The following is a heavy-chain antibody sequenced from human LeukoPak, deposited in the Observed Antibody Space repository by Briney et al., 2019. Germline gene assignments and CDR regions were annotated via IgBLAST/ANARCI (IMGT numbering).Heavy chain of an antibody. CDR2: INPSGGST. D-gene: IGHD3-3*01. V-gene: IGHV1-46*01. J-gene: IGHJ6*02. CDR1: GYTFTSYY. CDR3: AREGFPPKISDFWSGLGPYYYYGMDV. Sequence: GASVKVSCKASGYTFTSYYMHWVRQAPGQGLEWMGIINPSGGSTSYTQKFQGRVTMTRDTSTSTVYMELSSLRSEDTAVYYCAREGFPPKISDFWSGLGPYYYYGMDVWGQGTTVTLSS.